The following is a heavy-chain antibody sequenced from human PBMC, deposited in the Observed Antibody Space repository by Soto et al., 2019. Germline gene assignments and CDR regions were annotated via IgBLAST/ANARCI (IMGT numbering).Heavy chain of an antibody. CDR3: ARDPLDYGDYVYYFDY. D-gene: IGHD4-17*01. CDR2: INAGNGNT. V-gene: IGHV1-3*01. Sequence: ASVKVCCKASGYTFTSYAMQWVRQAPGQRLEWMGWINAGNGNTKYSQKFQGRVTITRDTSASTAYMELSSLRSEDTAVYYCARDPLDYGDYVYYFDYWGQGTLVTVSS. J-gene: IGHJ4*02. CDR1: GYTFTSYA.